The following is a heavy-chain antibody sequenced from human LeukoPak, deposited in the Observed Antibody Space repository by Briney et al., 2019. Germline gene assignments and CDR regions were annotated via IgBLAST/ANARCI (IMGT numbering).Heavy chain of an antibody. D-gene: IGHD3-22*01. CDR1: GFTFRSYS. Sequence: GGSLRLSCAASGFTFRSYSMHWVRHAPGKGLEWVSYISSTSSTIYYADSVKGRFTISRDNAKNSLYLQMNSLRDEDTAVYYCARAAPYYYDSSGYSAFDSWGQGTMVTVSA. CDR2: ISSTSSTI. J-gene: IGHJ3*02. CDR3: ARAAPYYYDSSGYSAFDS. V-gene: IGHV3-48*02.